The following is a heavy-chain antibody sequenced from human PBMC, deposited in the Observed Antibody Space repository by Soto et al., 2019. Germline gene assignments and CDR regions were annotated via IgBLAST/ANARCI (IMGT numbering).Heavy chain of an antibody. CDR2: IYYSGST. Sequence: QLQLQESGPGLVKPSETLSLTCTVSGGSISSSSYYWGWIRQPPGKGLEWIGSIYYSGSTYYNPSLNGRVTISVDTSKNQFSLKLSSVTAADTAVYYCARLADIVVVVAATGAYVDYWGQGTLVTVSS. CDR1: GGSISSSSYY. CDR3: ARLADIVVVVAATGAYVDY. V-gene: IGHV4-39*01. J-gene: IGHJ4*02. D-gene: IGHD2-15*01.